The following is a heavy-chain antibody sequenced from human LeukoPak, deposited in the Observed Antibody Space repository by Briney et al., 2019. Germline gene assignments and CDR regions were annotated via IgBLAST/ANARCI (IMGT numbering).Heavy chain of an antibody. CDR2: ISWNSGRK. D-gene: IGHD2-2*01. J-gene: IGHJ4*02. V-gene: IGHV3-9*01. Sequence: GGSLRLSCAASGFTFDDYAMHWVRQAPGKGLEWVSGISWNSGRKDYADSVKSRFTISRDNAKNSLYLQMNSLRVEDTALYYCAKCLSTSCQGAFDYWGQGTLVTVSS. CDR1: GFTFDDYA. CDR3: AKCLSTSCQGAFDY.